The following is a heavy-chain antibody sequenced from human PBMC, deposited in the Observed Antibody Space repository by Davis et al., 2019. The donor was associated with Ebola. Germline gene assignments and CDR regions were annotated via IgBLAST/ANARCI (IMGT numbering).Heavy chain of an antibody. Sequence: GGSLRLSCAASGFTFSSYAMSWVRQAPGKGLEWVSAISGSGGSTYYADSVKGRFTISRDNSKNTLYLQMSSLRAEDTAVFYCAKDRRTNPFRYYYGMDVWGKGTTVTVSS. J-gene: IGHJ6*04. CDR2: ISGSGGST. CDR3: AKDRRTNPFRYYYGMDV. D-gene: IGHD1-14*01. CDR1: GFTFSSYA. V-gene: IGHV3-23*01.